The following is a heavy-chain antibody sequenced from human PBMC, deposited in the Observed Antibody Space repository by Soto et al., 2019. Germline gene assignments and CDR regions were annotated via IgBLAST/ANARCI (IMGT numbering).Heavy chain of an antibody. D-gene: IGHD5-18*01. J-gene: IGHJ4*02. CDR2: IYYSGST. Sequence: QVQLQESGPGLVKPSETLSLTCTVSGGSISSYYWSWIRQPPGKGLEWIGYIYYSGSTNYNPSLKSRITIAVDPSKNQASLKLSSVTAAATAVYYCARLIRAGYSEYYFDYWGQGTLVTVSS. CDR3: ARLIRAGYSEYYFDY. V-gene: IGHV4-59*08. CDR1: GGSISSYY.